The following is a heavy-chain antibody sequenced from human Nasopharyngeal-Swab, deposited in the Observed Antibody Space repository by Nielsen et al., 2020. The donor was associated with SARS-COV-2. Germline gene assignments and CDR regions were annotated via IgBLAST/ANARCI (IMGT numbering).Heavy chain of an antibody. CDR3: ARVSSGSPGYGMDV. CDR2: ISSSSSYI. CDR1: GFTFSTYS. Sequence: GESLKISCAASGFTFSTYSMNWVRQAPGKGLEWVSSISSSSSYIYYADSVKGRFTISRDNAKNSLYLQMNSLRAEDTAVYYCARVSSGSPGYGMDVWGQGTTVTVSS. J-gene: IGHJ6*02. V-gene: IGHV3-21*01. D-gene: IGHD6-19*01.